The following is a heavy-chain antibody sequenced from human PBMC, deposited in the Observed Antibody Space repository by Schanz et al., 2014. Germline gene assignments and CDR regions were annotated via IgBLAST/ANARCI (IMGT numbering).Heavy chain of an antibody. CDR2: IYMDGSGR. J-gene: IGHJ6*02. Sequence: VQLVESGGGLVKPGESLRLSCAASGFIFSAYTMNWVRQAPGKGLVWVSRIYMDGSGRDYGDSVKGRFTVSRDNAKNTLYWQMDSLRAEDTAVYYCARDNRQCSGPCSGGSCHPCGMDVWGQGTTVIVSS. V-gene: IGHV3-74*01. D-gene: IGHD2-15*01. CDR1: GFIFSAYT. CDR3: ARDNRQCSGPCSGGSCHPCGMDV.